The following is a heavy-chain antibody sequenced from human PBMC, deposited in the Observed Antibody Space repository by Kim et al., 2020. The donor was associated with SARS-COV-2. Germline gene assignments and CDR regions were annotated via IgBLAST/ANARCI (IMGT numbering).Heavy chain of an antibody. CDR3: ARVNYYDSSGYYVDY. J-gene: IGHJ4*02. Sequence: DSVKGRFTISRDNSKNTLYLQMNSLRTEDTAVYYCARVNYYDSSGYYVDYWGQGTLVTVSS. D-gene: IGHD3-22*01. V-gene: IGHV3-30*07.